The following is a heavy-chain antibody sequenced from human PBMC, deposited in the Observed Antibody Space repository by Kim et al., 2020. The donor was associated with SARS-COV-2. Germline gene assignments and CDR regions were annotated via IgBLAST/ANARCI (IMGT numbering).Heavy chain of an antibody. D-gene: IGHD2-2*02. V-gene: IGHV4-34*01. CDR1: GGSFSGYY. J-gene: IGHJ3*02. Sequence: SETLSLTCAVYGGSFSGYYWSWIRQPPGKGLEWIGEINHSGSTNYNPSLKSRVTISVDTSKNQFSLKLSSVTAADTAVYYCARRQPGYCSSTSCYTRAFDIWGQGTMVTVSS. CDR3: ARRQPGYCSSTSCYTRAFDI. CDR2: INHSGST.